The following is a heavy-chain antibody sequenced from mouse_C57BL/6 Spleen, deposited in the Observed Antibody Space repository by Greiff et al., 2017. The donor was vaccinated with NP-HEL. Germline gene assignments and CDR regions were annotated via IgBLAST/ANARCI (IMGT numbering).Heavy chain of an antibody. J-gene: IGHJ2*01. CDR3: ARVDGSSYCFDY. CDR2: IDPANGNT. CDR1: GFTITNTY. V-gene: IGHV14-3*01. Sequence: DVKLQESVAELVRPGASVKLSCTASGFTITNTYMHWVKQRPEQGLEWIGRIDPANGNTKYTPKFQGKATITADTSSNTAYLQLSSLTSEDTAIYYCARVDGSSYCFDYWGQGTTLTVSS. D-gene: IGHD1-1*01.